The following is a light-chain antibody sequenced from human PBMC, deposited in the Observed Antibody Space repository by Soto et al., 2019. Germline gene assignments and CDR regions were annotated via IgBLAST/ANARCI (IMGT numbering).Light chain of an antibody. J-gene: IGKJ4*01. Sequence: EIVLTQSPATLSSFPGDRVTLSCRASQAVNTRLAWYQHKPGQAPRLLIYLASNRAAGVPARFSGSGSGTDFTLTISNVEPEDFAVYYCQQYGSSHLTFGGGTKVEIK. CDR3: QQYGSSHLT. V-gene: IGKV3D-11*01. CDR2: LAS. CDR1: QAVNTR.